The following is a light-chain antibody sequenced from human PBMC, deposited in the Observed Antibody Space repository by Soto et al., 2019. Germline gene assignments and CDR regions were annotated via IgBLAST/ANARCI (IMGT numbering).Light chain of an antibody. Sequence: QSALTQPASVSGSPGQSITISCTGTFSDVGSYNLVSWYQQHTGKAPKLMIYEDTKRPSGVSNRFSGSKSGYTASLTISGLQAEDEADYYCCSYAGSSTVVFGGGTKLTVL. CDR2: EDT. J-gene: IGLJ2*01. CDR1: FSDVGSYNL. CDR3: CSYAGSSTVV. V-gene: IGLV2-23*01.